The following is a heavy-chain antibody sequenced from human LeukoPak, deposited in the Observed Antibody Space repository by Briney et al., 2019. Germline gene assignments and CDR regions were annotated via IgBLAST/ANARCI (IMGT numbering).Heavy chain of an antibody. CDR1: GGSISSSY. CDR3: ARSGSFLFDC. J-gene: IGHJ4*02. Sequence: SETLSLTCTVSGGSISSSYWCWIRQPAGKELEWIGHVDTSGNPHYNPSLNRRVTMSADASNNHLSLNLSSVAAADTAVYYCARSGSFLFDCWGQGSLVSVSS. V-gene: IGHV4-4*07. CDR2: VDTSGNP. D-gene: IGHD1-26*01.